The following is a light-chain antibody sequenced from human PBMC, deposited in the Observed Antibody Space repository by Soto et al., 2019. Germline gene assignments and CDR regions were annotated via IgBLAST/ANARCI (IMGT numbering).Light chain of an antibody. CDR2: QVS. V-gene: IGLV2-18*02. Sequence: QSVLTQPPSVSGAPGQSVTISCTGTSSDVGSYNRVSWYQQPPGTAPKLMICQVSNRPSGVPDRFSGSKSGNTASLTISGLQAEDEADYCCSSYTSRGTWVFGGGTKVTVL. CDR1: SSDVGSYNR. J-gene: IGLJ3*02. CDR3: SSYTSRGTWV.